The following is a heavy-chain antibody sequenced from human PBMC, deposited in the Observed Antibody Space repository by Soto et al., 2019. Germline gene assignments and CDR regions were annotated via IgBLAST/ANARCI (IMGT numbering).Heavy chain of an antibody. CDR1: GYGFTTYG. CDR3: ARGRYGDY. D-gene: IGHD1-1*01. J-gene: IGHJ4*02. V-gene: IGHV1-18*01. CDR2: ISAHNGNT. Sequence: QVHLVQSGAEVKKPGASVKVSCKGSGYGFTTYGITWVRQAPGQGLEWMAWISAHNGNTNYAQKVQGRVTVPRDTSTSTAYMELRSLRYDDTAVYYCARGRYGDYWGQGAVVTVSS.